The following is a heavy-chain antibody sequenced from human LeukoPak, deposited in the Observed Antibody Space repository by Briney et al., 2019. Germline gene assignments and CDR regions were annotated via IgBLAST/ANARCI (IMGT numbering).Heavy chain of an antibody. CDR1: GIIFSNYA. CDR2: ISSDGGST. D-gene: IGHD1-26*01. CDR3: ARGRQGAKTRYFDL. Sequence: GGSLTLSCAASGIIFSNYAMHWVRQGPGKGLECISTISSDGGSTYYANSVKGRFTISRDNSKNTLYLQMGSLRAEDMAVYYCARGRQGAKTRYFDLWGRGTQVTVSS. J-gene: IGHJ2*01. V-gene: IGHV3-64*01.